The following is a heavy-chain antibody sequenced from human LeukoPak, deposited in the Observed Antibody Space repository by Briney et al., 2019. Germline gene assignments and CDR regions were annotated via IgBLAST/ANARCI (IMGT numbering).Heavy chain of an antibody. V-gene: IGHV1-2*02. CDR3: ARDRYGDGFAHFDY. CDR1: GYTFTAYA. J-gene: IGHJ4*02. D-gene: IGHD5-24*01. CDR2: VTPSDGA. Sequence: ASVKVSCKSSGYTFTAYAIHWVRQAPGQGLEWVGWVTPSDGANYAQKFQGRVTMTRDTSMSTAYMDLNRLTSDDTAVYFCARDRYGDGFAHFDYWGQGTLVTVSS.